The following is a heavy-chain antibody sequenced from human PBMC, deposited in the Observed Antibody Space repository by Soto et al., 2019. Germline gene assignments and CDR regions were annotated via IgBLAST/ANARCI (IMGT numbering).Heavy chain of an antibody. J-gene: IGHJ5*02. V-gene: IGHV3-53*01. CDR3: ARDNRWTTGPNWFDP. D-gene: IGHD1-1*01. Sequence: EVQLVESGGGLIQPGGSLRLSCAASGFTVSSNYMSWVRQAPGKGLEWVSVIYSGGSTYYADSVKGRFTISRDNSKNPLYLQMNSLRAEDTAVYYCARDNRWTTGPNWFDPWGQGTLVTVSS. CDR1: GFTVSSNY. CDR2: IYSGGST.